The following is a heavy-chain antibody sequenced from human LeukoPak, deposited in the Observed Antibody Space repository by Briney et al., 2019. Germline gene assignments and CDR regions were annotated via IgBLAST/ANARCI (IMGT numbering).Heavy chain of an antibody. Sequence: GGSLRLSCAASGNYWMHWVRQAPGKGLVWVSHINSDGSWTSYADSVKGRLTISKDNAKNTVYLQMNSLRVEDTAVYYCARGTRSSGWSEYYFDYWGQGTLVTVSS. V-gene: IGHV3-74*01. CDR2: INSDGSWT. J-gene: IGHJ4*02. D-gene: IGHD6-19*01. CDR3: ARGTRSSGWSEYYFDY. CDR1: GNYW.